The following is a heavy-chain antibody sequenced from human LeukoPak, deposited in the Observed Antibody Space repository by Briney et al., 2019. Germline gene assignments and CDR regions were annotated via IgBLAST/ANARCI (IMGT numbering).Heavy chain of an antibody. CDR2: IKQDGSEK. V-gene: IGHV3-7*03. Sequence: GGSLRLSCVASGFTFSSRDWMTWVRQAPGKGLEWVANIKQDGSEKNYVDSVKGRFTISRDNAKNSVDLQMNSLRVEDTAVYYCARDPGTLLRGSRRGYDGNYYYMDVWGKGTTVTISS. CDR3: ARDPGTLLRGSRRGYDGNYYYMDV. D-gene: IGHD3-10*01. CDR1: GFTFSSRDW. J-gene: IGHJ6*03.